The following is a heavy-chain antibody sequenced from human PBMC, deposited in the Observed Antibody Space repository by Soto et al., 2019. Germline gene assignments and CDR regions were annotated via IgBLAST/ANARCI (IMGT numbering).Heavy chain of an antibody. D-gene: IGHD6-19*01. CDR1: GYTFTNYG. CDR3: ARSGYSSGWYHWYFDF. V-gene: IGHV1-3*01. Sequence: VKVSCKASGYTFTNYGIHWVRQAPGQRLEWMGWINAGNGNTRYSQKFQGRVTITRDTSASTAYMELSSLRSEDTAMYFCARSGYSSGWYHWYFDFWGRGTLVTVSS. CDR2: INAGNGNT. J-gene: IGHJ2*01.